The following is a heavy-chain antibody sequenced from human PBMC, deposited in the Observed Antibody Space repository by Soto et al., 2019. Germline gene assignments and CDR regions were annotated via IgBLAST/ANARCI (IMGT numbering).Heavy chain of an antibody. J-gene: IGHJ4*02. CDR2: ISGRDAYT. V-gene: IGHV3-23*01. CDR1: GFTINNYG. CDR3: AKVERMTPYTHLR. Sequence: DVQVLESGGGLVQPGGSLRLSCEASGFTINNYGMAWVRQAPGKGLEWVSAISGRDAYTYYADSVQGRFTISRDNSRNKVYRQMNSLTAEDTALYYCAKVERMTPYTHLRWGQGTLVTVSS. D-gene: IGHD1-26*01.